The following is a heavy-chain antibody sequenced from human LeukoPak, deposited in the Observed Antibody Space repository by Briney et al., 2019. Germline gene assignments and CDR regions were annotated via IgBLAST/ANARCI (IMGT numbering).Heavy chain of an antibody. CDR1: GYTFNTYG. V-gene: IGHV1-18*01. Sequence: ASVKVSCKASGYTFNTYGFSWVRQAPGQGLEWMGWINAYNGNTNYAQKLQGRVTMTTETSTSTAYMELRSVRSDDTAVYYCARRQGTTLSFDYWGQGTLVTVSS. J-gene: IGHJ4*02. CDR2: INAYNGNT. CDR3: ARRQGTTLSFDY. D-gene: IGHD1-1*01.